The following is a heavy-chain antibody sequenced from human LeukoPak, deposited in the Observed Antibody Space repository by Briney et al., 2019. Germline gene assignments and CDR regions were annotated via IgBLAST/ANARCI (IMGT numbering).Heavy chain of an antibody. J-gene: IGHJ4*02. Sequence: GGSLRLSCSASGFTFSSYAMHWVRQAPGKGLEYVSAISSNGGSTYYADSVKGRFTISRDNSKNTLYLQMSSVRAEDTAVYYCVKDPYSSSWYLDYWGQGTLVTVSS. CDR3: VKDPYSSSWYLDY. D-gene: IGHD6-13*01. CDR1: GFTFSSYA. CDR2: ISSNGGST. V-gene: IGHV3-64D*06.